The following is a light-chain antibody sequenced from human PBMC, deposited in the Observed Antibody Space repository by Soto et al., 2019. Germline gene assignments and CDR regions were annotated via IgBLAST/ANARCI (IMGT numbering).Light chain of an antibody. Sequence: DIVMTQSPDSVAVSLGERATINCKSSQSVLYSSNNKNYLAWYQQKPGQPPKLLIYWASTRESGVPDRFSGSGSGTDFTHTISSLQAEDVAVYYCQQYYNIPRTFGQGTKVEIK. J-gene: IGKJ1*01. CDR3: QQYYNIPRT. CDR2: WAS. V-gene: IGKV4-1*01. CDR1: QSVLYSSNNKNY.